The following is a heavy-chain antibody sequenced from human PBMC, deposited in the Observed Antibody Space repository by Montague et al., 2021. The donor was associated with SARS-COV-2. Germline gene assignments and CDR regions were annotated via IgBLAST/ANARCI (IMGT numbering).Heavy chain of an antibody. J-gene: IGHJ6*02. D-gene: IGHD3-10*01. CDR2: LYNGGTT. V-gene: IGHV4-39*02. Sequence: SETLSLTCNVSGGSISSSTYYWGWIRQPPGKGLVWIGNLYNGGTTYYSPSLQSRVTISVDTSKNHFSLNMASVTAADTAVDYCARASNLRGASSGNYYYHALDVWGQGTTVTVSS. CDR1: GGSISSSTYY. CDR3: ARASNLRGASSGNYYYHALDV.